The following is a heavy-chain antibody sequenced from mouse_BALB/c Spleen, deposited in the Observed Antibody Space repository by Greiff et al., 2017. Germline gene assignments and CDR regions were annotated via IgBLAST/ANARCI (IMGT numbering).Heavy chain of an antibody. CDR2: ICAGGST. Sequence: VKLMESGPGLVPPSQSLSITCTASGFSLTSYGVHWVRQPPGKGLEWLGVICAGGSTNYNSALMSRLSISNDNTKSQILLKMNSLQTDDTAMYYCARGTNGNDGRFYAMDYWGQGTSVTVSS. D-gene: IGHD2-2*01. CDR1: GFSLTSYG. J-gene: IGHJ4*01. V-gene: IGHV2-9*02. CDR3: ARGTNGNDGRFYAMDY.